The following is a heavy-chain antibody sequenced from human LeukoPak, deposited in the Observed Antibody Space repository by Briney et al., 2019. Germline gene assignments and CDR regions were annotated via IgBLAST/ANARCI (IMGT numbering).Heavy chain of an antibody. D-gene: IGHD3-10*01. Sequence: GGSLRLSCAASGFTFSSYSMNWVRQAPGKRLEWVSSISSSSSYIYYADSVKGRFTISRDNAKNSLYLQMNSLRAEDTAVYYCARDPGKRGIDYWGQGTLVTVSS. CDR3: ARDPGKRGIDY. CDR2: ISSSSSYI. J-gene: IGHJ4*02. V-gene: IGHV3-21*01. CDR1: GFTFSSYS.